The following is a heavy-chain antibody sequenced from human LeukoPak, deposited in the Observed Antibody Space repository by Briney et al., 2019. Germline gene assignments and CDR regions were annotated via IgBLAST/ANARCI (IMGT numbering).Heavy chain of an antibody. CDR3: ARVADYDSSGDFDY. D-gene: IGHD3-22*01. CDR2: IKQDGSEK. Sequence: GGPLRLSCAASGFTFSSYWMSWVRQAPGKGLEWVANIKQDGSEKYYVDSVKGRFTISRDNAKNSLYLQMNSLRAEDTAVYYCARVADYDSSGDFDYWGQGTLVTVSS. CDR1: GFTFSSYW. V-gene: IGHV3-7*01. J-gene: IGHJ4*02.